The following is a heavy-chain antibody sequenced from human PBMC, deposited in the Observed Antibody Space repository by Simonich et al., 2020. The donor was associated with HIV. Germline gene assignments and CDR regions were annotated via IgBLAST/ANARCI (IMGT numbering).Heavy chain of an antibody. CDR2: INHSGST. J-gene: IGHJ4*02. CDR3: ARTGSAYNSGWYYSDY. Sequence: QVQLQQWGAGLLKPSETLSLTCAVYGGSFSDYYWTWIRQPPGKGLEWIGEINHSGSTNYNPSLKRRVTISVDTSKNQFSLKVSSVTAADTAVYYCARTGSAYNSGWYYSDYWGQGTLVTVSS. V-gene: IGHV4-34*01. D-gene: IGHD6-19*01. CDR1: GGSFSDYY.